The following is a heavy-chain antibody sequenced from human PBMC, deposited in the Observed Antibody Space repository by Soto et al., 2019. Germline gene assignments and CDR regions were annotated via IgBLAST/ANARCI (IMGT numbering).Heavy chain of an antibody. Sequence: GASVKVSCKASGYTFTSYYMHWVRQAPGQGLEWMGIINPSGGSTSYAQKFQGRVTMTRDTSTSTVYMELSSLRSEDTAVYYCARRVQLWNHPYNNWFDPWGQGTLVTVS. D-gene: IGHD5-18*01. CDR1: GYTFTSYY. CDR3: ARRVQLWNHPYNNWFDP. J-gene: IGHJ5*02. CDR2: INPSGGST. V-gene: IGHV1-46*03.